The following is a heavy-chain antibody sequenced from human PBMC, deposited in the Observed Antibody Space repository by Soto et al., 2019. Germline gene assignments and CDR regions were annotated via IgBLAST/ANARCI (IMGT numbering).Heavy chain of an antibody. D-gene: IGHD3-22*01. CDR2: IDPSDSYT. J-gene: IGHJ5*02. V-gene: IGHV5-10-1*01. CDR1: GYSFTSYW. Sequence: GESLKISCKGSGYSFTSYWISWVRQMPGKGLEWMGRIDPSDSYTNYSPSFQGHVTISADKSISTAYLQWSSLKASDTAMYYCARQELVSDSSGYYSWFDPWGQGTLVTVTS. CDR3: ARQELVSDSSGYYSWFDP.